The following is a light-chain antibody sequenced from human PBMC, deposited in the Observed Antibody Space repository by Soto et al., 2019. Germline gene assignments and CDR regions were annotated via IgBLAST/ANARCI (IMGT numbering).Light chain of an antibody. CDR1: QDIANS. CDR3: QHYQTLPLT. CDR2: DAS. V-gene: IGKV1-33*01. Sequence: DIQMTQSPSSLSASVGDRVTITCQASQDIANSLNWYQQKPGKAPNLLIYDASNLETGVPSRFNGSGAGTDFTFTISSLQPEDIATYFCQHYQTLPLTSGGGTKLKIK. J-gene: IGKJ4*01.